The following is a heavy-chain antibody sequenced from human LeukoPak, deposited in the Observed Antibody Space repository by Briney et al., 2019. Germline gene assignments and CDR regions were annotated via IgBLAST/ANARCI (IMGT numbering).Heavy chain of an antibody. D-gene: IGHD3-10*01. CDR3: ARLRFGDYPYYFDY. CDR2: MYYTEST. Sequence: SETLALTCTVSGVSVSSGSSYWSWVRQPPGNGLEWIGYMYYTESTNYNPSLKSRVTISINTSTNQFSLKLSSVTAADRAVYYCARLRFGDYPYYFDYWGQGTLVTVSS. CDR1: GVSVSSGSSY. V-gene: IGHV4-61*01. J-gene: IGHJ4*02.